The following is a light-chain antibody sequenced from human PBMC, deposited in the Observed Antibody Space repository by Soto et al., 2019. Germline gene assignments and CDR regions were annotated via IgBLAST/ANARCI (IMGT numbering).Light chain of an antibody. Sequence: EIVMTQSPATLSVAPGERATLSCRASQTVSKNLAWYQQKPGQAPRLLIYGAYTRATGIPARFSGSGSGTEFTLTISSLQSEDFAVYYCQQYSNWPPYTFGHGTKLEIK. CDR3: QQYSNWPPYT. J-gene: IGKJ2*01. CDR2: GAY. CDR1: QTVSKN. V-gene: IGKV3-15*01.